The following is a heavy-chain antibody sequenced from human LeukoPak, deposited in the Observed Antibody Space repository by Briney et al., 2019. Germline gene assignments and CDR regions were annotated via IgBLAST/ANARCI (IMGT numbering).Heavy chain of an antibody. CDR1: GGSFSGYY. D-gene: IGHD3-10*01. CDR2: INHSGST. V-gene: IGHV4-34*01. J-gene: IGHJ4*02. CDR3: AREKLPMVRGVIIDY. Sequence: PSETLSLTCAVYGGSFSGYYWSWIRQPPGKGLEWIGEINHSGSTNYNPSLKSRVTISVDTSKNQFSLKLSSVTAADTAVYYCAREKLPMVRGVIIDYWGQGTLVTVSS.